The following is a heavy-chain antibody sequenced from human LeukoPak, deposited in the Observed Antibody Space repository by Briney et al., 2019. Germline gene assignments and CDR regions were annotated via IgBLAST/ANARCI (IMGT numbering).Heavy chain of an antibody. CDR1: GFTFSSYA. CDR2: ISYDGSNK. Sequence: GGSLRLSCAASGFTFSSYAMHWVRQAPGKGLEWVAVISYDGSNKYYADSVKGRFTISRDNSKNTLYLQMSSLRAEDTAVYYCARDRSGSYRVYYFDYWGQGTLVTVSS. D-gene: IGHD1-26*01. J-gene: IGHJ4*02. V-gene: IGHV3-30*04. CDR3: ARDRSGSYRVYYFDY.